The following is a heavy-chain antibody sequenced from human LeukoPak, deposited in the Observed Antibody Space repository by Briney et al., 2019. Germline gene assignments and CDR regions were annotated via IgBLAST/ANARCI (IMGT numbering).Heavy chain of an antibody. CDR3: AGLIPGYSLFDY. J-gene: IGHJ4*02. CDR2: IYPSDSDT. Sequence: GESLKISCKGSGYTFTNCWIGWVRQMPGKGLEWMGSIYPSDSDTKYSPSFQGQVTISADKSITTAYLQWSSLKASDSAMYYCAGLIPGYSLFDYWGQGTLVTVSS. CDR1: GYTFTNCW. V-gene: IGHV5-51*01. D-gene: IGHD5-18*01.